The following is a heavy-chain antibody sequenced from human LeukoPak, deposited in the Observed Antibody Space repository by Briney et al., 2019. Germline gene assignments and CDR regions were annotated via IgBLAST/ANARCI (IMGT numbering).Heavy chain of an antibody. Sequence: GGSLRLSCAASGYTFSDFSVNWVRQAPGEGLEWVSSISVRSNYRYYADSVRGRFTISRDDARDSLFLQMNSLRAEDTAVYFCVRLRRNNDRSGYYYYYDYWGQGTLVTVSS. D-gene: IGHD3-22*01. J-gene: IGHJ4*02. V-gene: IGHV3-21*01. CDR2: ISVRSNYR. CDR3: VRLRRNNDRSGYYYYYDY. CDR1: GYTFSDFS.